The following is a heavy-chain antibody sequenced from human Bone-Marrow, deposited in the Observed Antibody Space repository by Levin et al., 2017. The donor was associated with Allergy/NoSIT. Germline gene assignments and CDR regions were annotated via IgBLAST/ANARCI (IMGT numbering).Heavy chain of an antibody. CDR3: ARGGITMVPGGPDAYDI. D-gene: IGHD3-10*01. V-gene: IGHV3-30*04. CDR1: GFTFNYYP. Sequence: GGSLRLSCATSGFTFNYYPLHWVRQAPGKGLQWVADISYGATNQHYADSVKGRFTISRDDSRKTLFLEMNSLTDDDTAVYYCARGGITMVPGGPDAYDIWGHGTMVIVSS. CDR2: ISYGATNQ. J-gene: IGHJ3*02.